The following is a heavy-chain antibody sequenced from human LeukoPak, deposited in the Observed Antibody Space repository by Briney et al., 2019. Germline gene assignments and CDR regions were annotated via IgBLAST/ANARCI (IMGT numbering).Heavy chain of an antibody. CDR3: ARSIVGAWDWFDP. Sequence: KPSETLSLTCTISGGSISSFYWGWIRQPPGKGLEWVSSISSSSSYIYYADSVKGRFTISRDNAKNSLYLQMNSLRAEDTAVYYCARSIVGAWDWFDPWGQGTLVTVSS. J-gene: IGHJ5*02. CDR1: GGSISSFY. V-gene: IGHV3-21*01. CDR2: ISSSSSYI. D-gene: IGHD1-26*01.